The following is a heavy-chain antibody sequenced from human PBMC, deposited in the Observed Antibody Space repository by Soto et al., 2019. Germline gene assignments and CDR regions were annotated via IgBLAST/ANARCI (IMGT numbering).Heavy chain of an antibody. V-gene: IGHV4-34*01. Sequence: SETLSLTYAAYGRSFSGYYWRRMRQPTVKGLECIGEIIHSGSTNYNPSLKSRVTISVDTSKNQFFLKLSSVTAADTAVYYCARGGPPTRVAAAGIRYYYYYMDVWGKGTTVT. J-gene: IGHJ6*03. CDR1: GRSFSGYY. D-gene: IGHD6-13*01. CDR3: ARGGPPTRVAAAGIRYYYYYMDV. CDR2: IIHSGST.